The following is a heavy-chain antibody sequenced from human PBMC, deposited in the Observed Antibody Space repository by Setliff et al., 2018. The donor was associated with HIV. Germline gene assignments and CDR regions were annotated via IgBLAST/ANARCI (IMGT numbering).Heavy chain of an antibody. J-gene: IGHJ5*02. V-gene: IGHV4-34*01. Sequence: SETLSLTCAIYGGSFTGYYWSWIRQPPGKGLEWIGSIYYSGSTYYNPSLKSRVTISVETSKNQFSLKVKSVTAADTAIYYCARGGDPYRSSWYRWFDPWGQGTLVTVSS. CDR3: ARGGDPYRSSWYRWFDP. CDR1: GGSFTGYY. CDR2: IYYSGST. D-gene: IGHD6-19*01.